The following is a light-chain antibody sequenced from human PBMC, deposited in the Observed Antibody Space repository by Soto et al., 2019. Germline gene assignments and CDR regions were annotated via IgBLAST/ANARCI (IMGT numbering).Light chain of an antibody. J-gene: IGKJ2*01. V-gene: IGKV4-1*01. CDR1: QSAFYLSNNKNF. CDR3: QQYYTTPYT. Sequence: DIVMTQSPDSLAVSLGEPATINCKSSQSAFYLSNNKNFLAWFQQRPGQPPKLLIHWASTRESGVPDRFSGRGSGTDFALTISSLQAEDVALYYCQQYYTTPYTCGQGPILEI. CDR2: WAS.